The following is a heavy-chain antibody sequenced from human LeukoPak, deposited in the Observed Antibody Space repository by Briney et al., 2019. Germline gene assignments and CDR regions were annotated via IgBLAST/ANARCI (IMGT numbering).Heavy chain of an antibody. Sequence: SETLSLTCTVSGGSISSGDRYWSWIRESPGKGLEWIGYIYSTGNTYYNPSLKSRVIISVDTSKNQFSLELNSVTAADTAVYYCARDSYSYGYGGFDYWGQGILVTVSS. CDR2: IYSTGNT. V-gene: IGHV4-30-4*01. CDR1: GGSISSGDRY. D-gene: IGHD5-18*01. CDR3: ARDSYSYGYGGFDY. J-gene: IGHJ4*02.